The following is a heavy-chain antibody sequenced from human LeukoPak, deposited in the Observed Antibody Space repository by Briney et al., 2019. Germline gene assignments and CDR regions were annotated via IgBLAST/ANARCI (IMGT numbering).Heavy chain of an antibody. CDR1: GFTFGDYA. CDR3: TGAGGDY. V-gene: IGHV3-49*04. Sequence: GGSLRLSCTASGFTFGDYAMSWVRQAPGKGLEWVGFIRSKAYGGTTEYAASVKGRFTISRDDSKSIAYLQMNSLKTEDTAVYYRTGAGGDYWGRGTLVTVSS. D-gene: IGHD3-10*01. CDR2: IRSKAYGGTT. J-gene: IGHJ4*02.